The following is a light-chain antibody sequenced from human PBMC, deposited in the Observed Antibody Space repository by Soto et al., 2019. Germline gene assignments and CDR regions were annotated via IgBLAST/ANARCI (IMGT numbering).Light chain of an antibody. CDR3: QHRNNWPPGAT. J-gene: IGKJ4*01. Sequence: EIVLTQSPATLSLSPGQRATLYCRASQSVSSNLAWYQQKPGQPPRLLIYDASNRATGIPARFSGSGSGTDFTLTISSLEPEDFAVYYCQHRNNWPPGATFGGGTTVNIK. CDR1: QSVSSN. V-gene: IGKV3-11*01. CDR2: DAS.